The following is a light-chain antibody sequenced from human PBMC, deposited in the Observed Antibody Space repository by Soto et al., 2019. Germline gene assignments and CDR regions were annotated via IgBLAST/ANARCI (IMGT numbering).Light chain of an antibody. V-gene: IGKV1-5*03. CDR3: QQYNSYSST. J-gene: IGKJ1*01. Sequence: DIQMTQSPSTLSASVGDRVTITCRASQSISSWLAWYQQRPGKAPKLVIYKASSLESGVPSRFSGSGSGTEYTLTISSLQPDDFATYYCQQYNSYSSTFGQGPKVEIK. CDR2: KAS. CDR1: QSISSW.